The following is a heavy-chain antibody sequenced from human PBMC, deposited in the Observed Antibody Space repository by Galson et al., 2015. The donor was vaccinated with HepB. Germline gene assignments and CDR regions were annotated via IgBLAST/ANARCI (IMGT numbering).Heavy chain of an antibody. CDR2: IPYDGSNK. Sequence: SLRLSCAASGFTFSSYAMHWVRQAPGKGLEWVAVIPYDGSNKYYADSVKGRFTISRDNSKNTLYLQMNSLRAEDTAVYYCARSGSSWYSGFDYWGQGTLVTVSS. J-gene: IGHJ4*02. CDR1: GFTFSSYA. CDR3: ARSGSSWYSGFDY. D-gene: IGHD6-13*01. V-gene: IGHV3-30*04.